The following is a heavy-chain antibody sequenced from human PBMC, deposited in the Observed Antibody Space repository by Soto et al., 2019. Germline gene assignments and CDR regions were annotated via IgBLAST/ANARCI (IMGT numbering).Heavy chain of an antibody. D-gene: IGHD5-12*01. V-gene: IGHV3-53*01. CDR3: HGYGY. J-gene: IGHJ4*02. CDR1: GFTVRANY. Sequence: EVPLVESGGGLIKPGGSLRLSCAVSGFTVRANYMSWVRQAPGKGLEWVSVIYSGGTTYYADSVKGRFIISRDISKNTLYLQMNILRAEDTAVYYCHGYGYWGQGTLVTVSS. CDR2: IYSGGTT.